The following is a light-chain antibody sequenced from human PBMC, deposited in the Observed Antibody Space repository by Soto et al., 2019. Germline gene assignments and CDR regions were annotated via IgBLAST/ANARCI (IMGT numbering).Light chain of an antibody. CDR1: SSDVGIYNY. CDR2: EVT. CDR3: SSYTTSSTRV. Sequence: ALTQPASVSGSPGQSIAISCTGSSSDVGIYNYVSWYQQHPGKVPKLIIYEVTNRPSGVSNRFSGSKSGNTASLTISGLQAEDEADYYCSSYTTSSTRVFGTGTKVTVL. J-gene: IGLJ1*01. V-gene: IGLV2-14*01.